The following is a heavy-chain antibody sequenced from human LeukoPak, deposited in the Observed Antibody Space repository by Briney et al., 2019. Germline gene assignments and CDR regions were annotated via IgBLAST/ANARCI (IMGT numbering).Heavy chain of an antibody. J-gene: IGHJ3*01. D-gene: IGHD6-19*01. CDR1: GSTFSSYG. Sequence: GGSLRLSCAASGSTFSSYGMNWVRQAPGKGLEWVAVIWFDGSNQYYVDSVRGRFSISRDNSKNTLYLQMNTLRAEDTGVYYCARDRGSGDSFDLWGQGAMVTVSS. V-gene: IGHV3-33*08. CDR3: ARDRGSGDSFDL. CDR2: IWFDGSNQ.